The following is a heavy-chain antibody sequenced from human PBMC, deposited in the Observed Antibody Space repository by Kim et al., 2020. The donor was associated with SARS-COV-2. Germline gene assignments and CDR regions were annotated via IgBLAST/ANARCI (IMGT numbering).Heavy chain of an antibody. Sequence: GGSLRLSCAASGFTFSSYEMNWVRQAPGKGLEWVSYISSSGSTIYYTDSVKGRFTISRDNAKNSLYLQMNSLRAEDTAVYYCARERGGLMDYDFWSGFVGRYFDYWGQGTLVTVSS. CDR2: ISSSGSTI. J-gene: IGHJ4*02. CDR3: ARERGGLMDYDFWSGFVGRYFDY. CDR1: GFTFSSYE. V-gene: IGHV3-48*03. D-gene: IGHD3-3*01.